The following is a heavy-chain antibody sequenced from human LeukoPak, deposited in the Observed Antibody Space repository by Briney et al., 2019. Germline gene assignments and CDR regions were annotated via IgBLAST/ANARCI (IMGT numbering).Heavy chain of an antibody. CDR1: GFTVSSKY. Sequence: PGGSLRLSCAASGFTVSSKYMSWARQAPGEGLEWVSVIYSGGSTDYADSVKGRFTISRDNSENTLHLQMNSLRAEDTAVYYCARIPKTTYFDYWGQGTLVTVSS. D-gene: IGHD4-17*01. J-gene: IGHJ4*02. CDR3: ARIPKTTYFDY. CDR2: IYSGGST. V-gene: IGHV3-53*01.